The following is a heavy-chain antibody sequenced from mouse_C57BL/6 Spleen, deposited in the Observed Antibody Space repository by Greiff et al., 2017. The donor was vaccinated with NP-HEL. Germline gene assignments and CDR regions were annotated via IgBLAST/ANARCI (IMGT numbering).Heavy chain of an antibody. V-gene: IGHV14-4*01. Sequence: VQLQQSGAELVRPGASVKLSCTASGFNIKDDYMHWVKQRPEQGLEWIGWIDPENGDTEYASKFQGKATIPADTSSNTAYLQLSSLTSEDTAVYYCTTPLNGGFAYWGQGTLVTVSA. J-gene: IGHJ3*01. CDR2: IDPENGDT. CDR1: GFNIKDDY. CDR3: TTPLNGGFAY.